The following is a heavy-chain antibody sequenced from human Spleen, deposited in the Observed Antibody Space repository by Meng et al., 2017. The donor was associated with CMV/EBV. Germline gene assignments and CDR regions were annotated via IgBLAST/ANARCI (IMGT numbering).Heavy chain of an antibody. CDR2: IYYSGST. J-gene: IGHJ6*02. D-gene: IGHD4-23*01. CDR3: ARDNGGNAYYYYGMDV. V-gene: IGHV4-59*01. CDR1: GGSISSYY. Sequence: SETLSLTCTVSGGSISSYYWSWIRQPPGKGLEWIGYIYYSGSTNYNPSLKSRVTISVDTSKNQFSLKLSSVTAADTAVYYYARDNGGNAYYYYGMDVWGQGTTVTVSS.